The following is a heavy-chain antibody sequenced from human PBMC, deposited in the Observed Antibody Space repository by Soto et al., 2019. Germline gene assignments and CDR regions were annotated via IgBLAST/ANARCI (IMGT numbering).Heavy chain of an antibody. CDR2: IYHSGST. D-gene: IGHD1-7*01. J-gene: IGHJ5*02. Sequence: PSETLSLTCTVSGDSIGSYHWSWVRQPPGKGLEWIGSIYHSGSTYYNPSLKSRVTISVDTSKNQFSLKLSSVTAADTAVYYCARGGLTGTTAGAWFDPWGQGTLVTVSS. V-gene: IGHV4-38-2*02. CDR3: ARGGLTGTTAGAWFDP. CDR1: GDSIGSYH.